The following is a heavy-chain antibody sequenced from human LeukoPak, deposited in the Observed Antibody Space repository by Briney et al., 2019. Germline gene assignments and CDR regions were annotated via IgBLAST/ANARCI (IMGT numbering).Heavy chain of an antibody. J-gene: IGHJ4*02. D-gene: IGHD6-25*01. CDR2: IYYGGST. Sequence: SETLSLTCTVSGGSISGTNDYWGWIRQPPGKGLEWIGRIYYGGSTYYNPSLKSRVTISVDTSKNQFSLKLSSVTAADTAVYYCARISYNSDSGPSDHWGQGTLVTVSS. CDR1: GGSISGTNDY. V-gene: IGHV4-39*01. CDR3: ARISYNSDSGPSDH.